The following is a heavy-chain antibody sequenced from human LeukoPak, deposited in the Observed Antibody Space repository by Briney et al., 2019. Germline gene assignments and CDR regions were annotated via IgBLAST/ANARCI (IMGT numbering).Heavy chain of an antibody. V-gene: IGHV1-69*04. CDR1: GGTLSTYS. CDR2: IIPFLGIT. CDR3: ARDERRNYDILSGYNLYYDYGMDV. Sequence: SVKVSCKASGGTLSTYSISWVRQAPGQGLEWVGRIIPFLGITKYAQKFQGRVTITADKSTSTAYMELSGLRSDDTAVYYCARDERRNYDILSGYNLYYDYGMDVRGQGTTVIVSS. J-gene: IGHJ6*02. D-gene: IGHD3-9*01.